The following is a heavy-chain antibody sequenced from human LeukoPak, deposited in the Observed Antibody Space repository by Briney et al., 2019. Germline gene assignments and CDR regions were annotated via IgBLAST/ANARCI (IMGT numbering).Heavy chain of an antibody. CDR3: ARAVELELEDPRSLWFDP. J-gene: IGHJ5*02. CDR1: GFTFNNYE. Sequence: GGSLRLSCVASGFTFNNYEMNWVRQAPGKGLEWVSSISSSSYIYYADSVKGRFTISRDNAKNSLYLQMNSLRAEDTAVYYCARAVELELEDPRSLWFDPWGQGTLVTVSS. CDR2: ISSSSYI. V-gene: IGHV3-69-1*01. D-gene: IGHD1-7*01.